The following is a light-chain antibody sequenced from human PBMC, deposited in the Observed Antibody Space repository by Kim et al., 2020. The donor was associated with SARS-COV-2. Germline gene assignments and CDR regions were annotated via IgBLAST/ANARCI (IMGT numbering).Light chain of an antibody. Sequence: RVTISSPRSSSNLGTNYDVHWYQQLPGTAPQLLIYVNSDRPSGVPDRFSGSKSGTSAFLAITGLQSEDEAVYYCQSYDNSLNGVVFGGGTQLTVL. J-gene: IGLJ2*01. V-gene: IGLV1-40*01. CDR1: SSNLGTNYD. CDR2: VNS. CDR3: QSYDNSLNGVV.